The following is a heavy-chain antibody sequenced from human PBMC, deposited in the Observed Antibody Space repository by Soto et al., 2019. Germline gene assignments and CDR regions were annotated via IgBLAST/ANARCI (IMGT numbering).Heavy chain of an antibody. V-gene: IGHV1-69*02. Sequence: QVQLVQSGAEVKKPGSSVKVSCKASGGTFSSYTISWVRQAPGQGLEWMGRIIPILGIANYAQKFQGRVTITADKSTSTAYMELSSLRSEDTAVYYCARLRGDLDAFDIWGQGTMVTVSS. CDR3: ARLRGDLDAFDI. CDR2: IIPILGIA. D-gene: IGHD2-21*02. CDR1: GGTFSSYT. J-gene: IGHJ3*02.